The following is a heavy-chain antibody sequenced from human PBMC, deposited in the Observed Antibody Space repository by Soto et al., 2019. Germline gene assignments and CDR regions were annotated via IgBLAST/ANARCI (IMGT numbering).Heavy chain of an antibody. Sequence: QVQLVQSGAEVKKPGASVKVSCKASGYTFTSYGISWVRQAPGQGLEWMGWISAYNGNTNYAQKLQGRVTMTTDTSTRTAYMELRSLRSDDTAVYYCARERAGTPTVSPFMDVWGQGTTVTVCS. D-gene: IGHD2-15*01. V-gene: IGHV1-18*01. J-gene: IGHJ6*02. CDR2: ISAYNGNT. CDR3: ARERAGTPTVSPFMDV. CDR1: GYTFTSYG.